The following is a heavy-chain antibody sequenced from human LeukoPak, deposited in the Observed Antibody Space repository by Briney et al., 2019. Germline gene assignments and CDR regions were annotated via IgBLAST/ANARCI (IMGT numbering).Heavy chain of an antibody. CDR2: INPSGGST. D-gene: IGHD3-10*01. J-gene: IGHJ4*02. V-gene: IGHV1-46*01. CDR1: GYTFTSYY. Sequence: ASVKVSCKASGYTFTSYYMHWVRQAPGQGLEWMGIINPSGGSTSYAQKFQGRVTMTRDTSTSTVYMELSSLRSEDTAVYYCARVYYYGSGSYYNLGYWGQGTLVTVSS. CDR3: ARVYYYGSGSYYNLGY.